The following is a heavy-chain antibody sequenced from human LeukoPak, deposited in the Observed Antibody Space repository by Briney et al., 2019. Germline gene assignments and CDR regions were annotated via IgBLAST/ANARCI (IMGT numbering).Heavy chain of an antibody. V-gene: IGHV3-23*01. Sequence: TGGSLRLSCAASGFTFSSYAMSWVRQAPGKGLEWVSAISGSGGSTYYADSVKGRFTISRDNSKNTLYLQMNSLRAEDTAAYYRAKGAAAGSNPLSYYYYYGMDVWGQGTTVTVSS. CDR3: AKGAAAGSNPLSYYYYYGMDV. D-gene: IGHD6-13*01. CDR2: ISGSGGST. J-gene: IGHJ6*02. CDR1: GFTFSSYA.